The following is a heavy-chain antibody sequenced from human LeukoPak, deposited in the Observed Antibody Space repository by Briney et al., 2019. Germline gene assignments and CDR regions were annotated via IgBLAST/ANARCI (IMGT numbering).Heavy chain of an antibody. CDR3: ARAKTEDIVVVPAAPGRYYYYGMDV. J-gene: IGHJ6*02. Sequence: GGSLRLSCAASGFTFSDYYMSWIRQAPGKGLEWVPYISSSGSTIYYADSVKGRFTISRDNAKNSLYLQMNSLRAEDTAVYYCARAKTEDIVVVPAAPGRYYYYGMDVWGQGTTVTVSS. CDR2: ISSSGSTI. CDR1: GFTFSDYY. D-gene: IGHD2-2*01. V-gene: IGHV3-11*01.